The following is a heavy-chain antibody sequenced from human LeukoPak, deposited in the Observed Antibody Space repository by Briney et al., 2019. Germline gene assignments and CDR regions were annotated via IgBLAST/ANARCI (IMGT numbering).Heavy chain of an antibody. CDR2: MNPNRGDT. V-gene: IGHV1-8*01. CDR1: GYTFTSYD. J-gene: IGHJ6*03. CDR3: AKGDLGYCSSTNCYSSHYYYYYYMDV. Sequence: GASVKVSCKASGYTFTSYDIHRVRQATGQGLEWMGRMNPNRGDTDYAQKFQGRVTVTRDTSISTAYMELSSLRSEDMAVYYCAKGDLGYCSSTNCYSSHYYYYYYMDVWGKGTTVTVSS. D-gene: IGHD2-2*01.